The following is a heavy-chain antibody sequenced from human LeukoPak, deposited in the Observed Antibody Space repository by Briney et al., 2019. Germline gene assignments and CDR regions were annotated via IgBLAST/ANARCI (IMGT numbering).Heavy chain of an antibody. V-gene: IGHV4-4*07. CDR2: IYTSGST. CDR3: ARNAQITMVRGRTYYYYYMDV. Sequence: SETLSLTCTVSGYSISSGYYWGWIRQPAGKGLEWIGRIYTSGSTNYNPSLKSRVTMSVDTSKNQFSLKLSSVTAADTAVYYCARNAQITMVRGRTYYYYYMDVWGKGTTVTISS. CDR1: GYSISSGYY. J-gene: IGHJ6*03. D-gene: IGHD3-10*01.